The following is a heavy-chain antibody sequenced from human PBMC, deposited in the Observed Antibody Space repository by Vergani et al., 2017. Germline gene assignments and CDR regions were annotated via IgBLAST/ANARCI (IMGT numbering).Heavy chain of an antibody. CDR2: IRSKNDGGTA. CDR1: GFTFNNAW. Sequence: EVHLVESGGGLVKPGGSLRLSCAGTGFTFNNAWINWVRQAPGKGLEWIGRIRSKNDGGTADYAAPLKGRFTISRDDSKDSAFLLVNNLKTEDTAVYFCYTDYHDYWGQGTLVTVSS. J-gene: IGHJ4*02. D-gene: IGHD2-2*02. V-gene: IGHV3-15*01. CDR3: YTDYHDY.